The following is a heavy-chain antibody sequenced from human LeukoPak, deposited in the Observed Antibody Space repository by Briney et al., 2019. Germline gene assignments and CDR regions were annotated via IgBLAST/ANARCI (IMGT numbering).Heavy chain of an antibody. J-gene: IGHJ1*01. CDR1: GGSISSYY. CDR3: ARGRDLYSSASPFQH. CDR2: IYYSGST. D-gene: IGHD6-19*01. Sequence: SETLSLTCTVSGGSISSYYWSWIRQPPGKGLEWIGYIYYSGSTNYNPSLKSRVTISVDTSKNQFSLKLSSVTAADTAVYFCARGRDLYSSASPFQHWGQGTLVTVSS. V-gene: IGHV4-59*01.